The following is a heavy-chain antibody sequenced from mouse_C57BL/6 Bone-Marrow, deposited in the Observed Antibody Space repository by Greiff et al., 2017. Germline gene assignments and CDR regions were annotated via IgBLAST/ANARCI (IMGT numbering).Heavy chain of an antibody. CDR1: GFSLSTFGMG. V-gene: IGHV8-8*01. CDR3: ARIYGSISYYAMDY. J-gene: IGHJ4*01. D-gene: IGHD1-1*01. CDR2: IWWDDDK. Sequence: QVTLKESGPGILQPSQTLSLTCSSSGFSLSTFGMGVGRIRQHPGKGLEWLVHIWWDDDKYDNPALKSRLTISKDTSKNQVFLKIANVDTADTATYYCARIYGSISYYAMDYWGQGTSVTVSS.